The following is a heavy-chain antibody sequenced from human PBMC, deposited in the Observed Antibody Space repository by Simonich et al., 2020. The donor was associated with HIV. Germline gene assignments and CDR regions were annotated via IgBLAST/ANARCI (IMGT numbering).Heavy chain of an antibody. Sequence: QVQLVQSGAEVKKPGASVKVSCKVSGYTFTELSMHWVRQAPGKGLEWMGGFDPEDGETIYAQKFQGRVTMTEDTSTDTAYMELSSLRSEDTAVYYCATVSRSWSRDGPFFDYWGQGTLVTVSS. V-gene: IGHV1-24*01. CDR2: FDPEDGET. J-gene: IGHJ4*02. CDR3: ATVSRSWSRDGPFFDY. CDR1: GYTFTELS. D-gene: IGHD6-13*01.